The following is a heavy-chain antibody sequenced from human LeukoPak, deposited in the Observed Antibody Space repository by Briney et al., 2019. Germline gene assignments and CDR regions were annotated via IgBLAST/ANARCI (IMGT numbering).Heavy chain of an antibody. V-gene: IGHV3-21*01. D-gene: IGHD3-22*01. Sequence: GGSLRLSCAASGFTFSSYSMNWVRQAPGKGLEWVSSLSSSSSYIYYADSVKGRFTISRDNAKNSLYLQMSSLRAEDTAVYYCARGPTYYDSSGFYSEYWGQGTLVTVSS. CDR1: GFTFSSYS. CDR3: ARGPTYYDSSGFYSEY. CDR2: LSSSSSYI. J-gene: IGHJ4*02.